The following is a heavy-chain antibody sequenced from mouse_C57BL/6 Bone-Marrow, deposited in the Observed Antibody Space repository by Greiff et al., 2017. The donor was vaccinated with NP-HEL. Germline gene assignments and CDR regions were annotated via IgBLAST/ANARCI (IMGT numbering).Heavy chain of an antibody. J-gene: IGHJ4*01. Sequence: VQLQQPGAELVKPGASVKLSCKASGYTFTSYWMHWVKQRPGQGLEWIGMIHPNSGSTNYNEKFKSKATLTVDKSSSTTYMQLSSLTSEDSAVYYYARSGYGNHYYYAMDYWGQGTSVTVSS. D-gene: IGHD2-1*01. V-gene: IGHV1-64*01. CDR3: ARSGYGNHYYYAMDY. CDR1: GYTFTSYW. CDR2: IHPNSGST.